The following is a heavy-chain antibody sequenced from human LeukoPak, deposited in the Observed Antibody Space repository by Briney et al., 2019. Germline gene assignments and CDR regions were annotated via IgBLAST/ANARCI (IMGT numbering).Heavy chain of an antibody. Sequence: PGGSLRLSCAASGFTFSSYGMHWVRQAPGKGLEWVEVIWYDGSNKYYADSVKGRFTISRDNSKNTLYLQMNSLRAEDTAVYYCARDGSEGFGEFYYGMDVWGQGTTVTVSS. J-gene: IGHJ6*02. V-gene: IGHV3-33*01. CDR1: GFTFSSYG. CDR2: IWYDGSNK. CDR3: ARDGSEGFGEFYYGMDV. D-gene: IGHD3-10*01.